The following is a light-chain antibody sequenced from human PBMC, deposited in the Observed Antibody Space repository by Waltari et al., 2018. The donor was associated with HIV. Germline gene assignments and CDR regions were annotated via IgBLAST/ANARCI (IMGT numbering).Light chain of an antibody. V-gene: IGLV1-44*01. CDR3: AAWDDSLNGLWV. Sequence: QSVLTQPPSVSGTPGQRVTISCSGASSNIGRNTVNWFQLLPGTAPKRLIYTDNRRPSGVPDRFSGSKSGTSASLAISGLQSEDEADYFCAAWDDSLNGLWVFGGGTKLTVL. CDR2: TDN. CDR1: SSNIGRNT. J-gene: IGLJ3*02.